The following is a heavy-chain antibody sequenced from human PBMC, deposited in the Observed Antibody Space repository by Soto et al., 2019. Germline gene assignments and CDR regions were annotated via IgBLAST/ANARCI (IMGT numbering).Heavy chain of an antibody. Sequence: SETLSLTCTVSGDSISNYYWSWIRQPPGKGLEWIGYIFYSGSTNYSPSLKSRVTISVDTSKIQFSLNLSSVTAADTAVYYCARTNYNYIWGSYPPRNFYYLDVWGKGTTVTVSS. CDR3: ARTNYNYIWGSYPPRNFYYLDV. CDR2: IFYSGST. V-gene: IGHV4-59*01. J-gene: IGHJ6*03. CDR1: GDSISNYY. D-gene: IGHD3-16*02.